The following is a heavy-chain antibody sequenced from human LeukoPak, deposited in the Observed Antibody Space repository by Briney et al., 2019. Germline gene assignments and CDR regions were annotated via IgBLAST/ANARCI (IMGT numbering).Heavy chain of an antibody. D-gene: IGHD2-15*01. Sequence: GGSLRLSCAASGFTFSSYGMHWVRQAPGKGLEWVAVISYDGSNKYYADSVKGRFTISRDNSKNTLYLQMNSLRAEDTAVYYCAKVHIPYCSGGSCAPYGMDVWGQGTMVTVSS. CDR1: GFTFSSYG. CDR3: AKVHIPYCSGGSCAPYGMDV. J-gene: IGHJ6*02. V-gene: IGHV3-30*18. CDR2: ISYDGSNK.